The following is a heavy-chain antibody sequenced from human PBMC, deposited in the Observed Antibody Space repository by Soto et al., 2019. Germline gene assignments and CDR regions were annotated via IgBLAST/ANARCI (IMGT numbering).Heavy chain of an antibody. Sequence: GGSLRLSCAASGFTFSSYAMHWVRQAPGKGLEWVAVISYDGSNKYYADSVKGRFTISRDNSKNMLYLQMNSLRAEDTAVYYCAKRSLIVVVTAGESFFDYWGQGTLVTVSS. CDR3: AKRSLIVVVTAGESFFDY. D-gene: IGHD2-21*02. J-gene: IGHJ4*02. CDR1: GFTFSSYA. V-gene: IGHV3-30-3*02. CDR2: ISYDGSNK.